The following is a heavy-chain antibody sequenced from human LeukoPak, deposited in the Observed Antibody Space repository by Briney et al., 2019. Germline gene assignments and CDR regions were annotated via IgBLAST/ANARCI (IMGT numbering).Heavy chain of an antibody. CDR1: GYTFTGHY. D-gene: IGHD3-16*01. CDR3: ARSYGGQAPSF. V-gene: IGHV1-2*02. CDR2: INPNSGAT. Sequence: GASVKVSCKASGYTFTGHYMHWVRQAPGQGLEWMGWINPNSGATKYAQTFHGRVTMTRDTSISTAYKELSRLTSDDTAFYFCARSYGGQAPSFWGQGTLVTVSS. J-gene: IGHJ4*02.